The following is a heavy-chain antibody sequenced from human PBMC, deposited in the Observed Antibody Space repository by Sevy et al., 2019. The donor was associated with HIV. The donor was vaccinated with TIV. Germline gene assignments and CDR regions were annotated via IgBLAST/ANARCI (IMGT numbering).Heavy chain of an antibody. CDR1: GFTFDDYA. Sequence: GGSLRLSCAASGFTFDDYAMHWVRQAPGKGLEWVSGISWNSGSIGYADSVKGRFTISRDNAKNSLYLQMNSLRAEDTALYDCAKDVSGYDSHFDYWGQGTLVTVSS. J-gene: IGHJ4*02. CDR3: AKDVSGYDSHFDY. D-gene: IGHD5-12*01. CDR2: ISWNSGSI. V-gene: IGHV3-9*01.